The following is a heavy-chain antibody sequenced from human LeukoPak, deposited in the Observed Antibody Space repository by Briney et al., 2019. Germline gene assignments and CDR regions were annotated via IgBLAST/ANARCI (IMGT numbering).Heavy chain of an antibody. CDR1: GGSISSSSYY. D-gene: IGHD3-10*01. V-gene: IGHV4-39*01. J-gene: IGHJ4*02. CDR3: ARLRGGYYGSGSYLPYFDY. CDR2: IYYSGST. Sequence: PSETLSLTCTVSGGSISSSSYYWGWIRQPPGKGLEWIGSIYYSGSTYYNPSLKSRVTISVDTSKNQFSLKLSSVTAADTAVYYCARLRGGYYGSGSYLPYFDYWGQGTLDTVSS.